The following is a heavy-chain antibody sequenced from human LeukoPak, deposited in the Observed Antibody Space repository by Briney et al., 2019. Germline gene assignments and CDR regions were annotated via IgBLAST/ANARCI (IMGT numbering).Heavy chain of an antibody. Sequence: GASVKVSCKASGGTFRSYAISWVRQAPGQGLEWMGGIIPIFGTTNYAQKFQGRVTITADESTSTAYMELSSLRSEDTAVYYCAIRPGGDDYASGSELNFDYWGQGTLVTVSS. D-gene: IGHD3-10*01. CDR2: IIPIFGTT. J-gene: IGHJ4*02. V-gene: IGHV1-69*13. CDR1: GGTFRSYA. CDR3: AIRPGGDDYASGSELNFDY.